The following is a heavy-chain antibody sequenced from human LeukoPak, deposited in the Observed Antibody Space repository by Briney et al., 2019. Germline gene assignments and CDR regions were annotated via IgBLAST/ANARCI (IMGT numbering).Heavy chain of an antibody. CDR3: AKDKILSHQRDYYYYYMDV. Sequence: GGSLRLSCAASGFTFDDYAMHWVRQAPGKGLEWVSGISWNSGSIGYADSAKGRFTISRDNAKNSLYLQMNSLRAEDTALYYCAKDKILSHQRDYYYYYMDVWGKGTTVTVSS. CDR1: GFTFDDYA. CDR2: ISWNSGSI. J-gene: IGHJ6*03. V-gene: IGHV3-9*01. D-gene: IGHD2-2*01.